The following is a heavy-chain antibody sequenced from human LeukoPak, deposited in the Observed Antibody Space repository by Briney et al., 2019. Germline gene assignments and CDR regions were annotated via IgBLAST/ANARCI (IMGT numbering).Heavy chain of an antibody. CDR1: GFTFSSYG. V-gene: IGHV3-30*18. CDR2: ISYDGSNK. D-gene: IGHD3-3*01. J-gene: IGHJ6*03. CDR3: AKGSKGVVFTRDHYMDV. Sequence: PGGSLRLSCAASGFTFSSYGMHWVRQAPGKGLEWVAVISYDGSNKYYADSVKGRFTISRDNSKNTLYLQMNSLRAEDTAVYYCAKGSKGVVFTRDHYMDVWGKGTTVTISS.